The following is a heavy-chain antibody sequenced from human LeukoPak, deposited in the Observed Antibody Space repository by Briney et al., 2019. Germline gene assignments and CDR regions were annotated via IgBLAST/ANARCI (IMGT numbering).Heavy chain of an antibody. CDR3: AKDFGGYYGDYIDY. CDR1: GFTFSSYA. Sequence: GGSLRLSCAASGFTFSSYAMSWVRQAPGKGLEWVSAISGSGGSTYYADSVKGRFTISRDNSKNTLCLQMNSLRAEDTAVYYCAKDFGGYYGDYIDYWGQGTLATVSS. CDR2: ISGSGGST. D-gene: IGHD4-17*01. J-gene: IGHJ4*02. V-gene: IGHV3-23*01.